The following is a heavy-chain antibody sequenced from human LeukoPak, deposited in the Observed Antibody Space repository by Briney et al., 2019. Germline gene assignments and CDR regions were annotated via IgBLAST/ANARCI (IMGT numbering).Heavy chain of an antibody. J-gene: IGHJ6*03. V-gene: IGHV1-2*02. D-gene: IGHD4-17*01. CDR2: INPNSGGT. Sequence: ASVKVSCKASGYTFTGYYTHWVRQAPGQGLEWMGWINPNSGGTNYAQKFQGRVTMTRDTSISTAYMELSRLRSDDTAVYYCARDNGDYYYYYYYYMDVWGKGTTVTVSS. CDR3: ARDNGDYYYYYYYYMDV. CDR1: GYTFTGYY.